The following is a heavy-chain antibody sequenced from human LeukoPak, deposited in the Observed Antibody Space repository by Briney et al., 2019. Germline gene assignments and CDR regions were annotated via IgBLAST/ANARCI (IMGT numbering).Heavy chain of an antibody. CDR3: ARVARFGEPYMDV. V-gene: IGHV4-59*02. Sequence: SEPLSLTCTVSGGSVSSYYWSWIRQPPGKGLEWLWYIYYSVITNYNPSRKSRVTISVDTSKNQFSLKLSSVTAADTAVYYCARVARFGEPYMDVWGKGTTVTISS. J-gene: IGHJ6*03. D-gene: IGHD3-10*02. CDR1: GGSVSSYY. CDR2: IYYSVIT.